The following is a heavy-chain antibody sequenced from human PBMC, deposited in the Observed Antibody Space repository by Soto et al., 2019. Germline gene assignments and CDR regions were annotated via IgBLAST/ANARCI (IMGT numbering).Heavy chain of an antibody. V-gene: IGHV1-69*13. J-gene: IGHJ6*02. CDR3: ARDRRDGYNSYYYYGMDV. D-gene: IGHD5-12*01. CDR2: IIPIFGTA. Sequence: SVKVSCKASGGSFSSYAISWVRQAPGQGLEWMGGIIPIFGTANYAQKFQGRVTITADESTSTAYMELSSLRSEDTAVYYCARDRRDGYNSYYYYGMDVWGQGTTVTVSS. CDR1: GGSFSSYA.